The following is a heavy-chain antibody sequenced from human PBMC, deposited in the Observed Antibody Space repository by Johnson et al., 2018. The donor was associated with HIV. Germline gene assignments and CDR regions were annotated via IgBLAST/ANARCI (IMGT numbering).Heavy chain of an antibody. D-gene: IGHD2-2*03. Sequence: VQLVESGGGVVQPGRSLRLSCAASGFNFVNYDMSWVRQAPGKGLEWVSGINWNGGSTGYADSVRGRFTISRDNAKNSLYLQMNSLRAEDTALYYCARDGYCSSTSCYDDAFDIWGQGTMVTVSS. V-gene: IGHV3-20*04. CDR3: ARDGYCSSTSCYDDAFDI. CDR1: GFNFVNYD. J-gene: IGHJ3*02. CDR2: INWNGGST.